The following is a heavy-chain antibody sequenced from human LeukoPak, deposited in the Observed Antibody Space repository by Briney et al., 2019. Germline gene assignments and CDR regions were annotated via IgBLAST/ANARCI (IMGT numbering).Heavy chain of an antibody. CDR3: ARPGYSSGWYDS. V-gene: IGHV3-21*01. J-gene: IGHJ5*01. D-gene: IGHD6-19*01. Sequence: GGSLRLSCAASGFTFSSYSMNWVRQAPGKGLEWVSSISSSSSYIYYADSVKGRFTISRDNAKNTLYLQMNSLRAEDTAVYYCARPGYSSGWYDSWGQGTLVTVSS. CDR2: ISSSSSYI. CDR1: GFTFSSYS.